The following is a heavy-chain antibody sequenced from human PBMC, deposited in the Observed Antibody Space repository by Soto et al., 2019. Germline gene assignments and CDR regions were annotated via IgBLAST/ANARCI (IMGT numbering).Heavy chain of an antibody. CDR2: INAANENI. CDR3: ARVRGATTGASLPD. CDR1: GYTFTSYT. V-gene: IGHV1-3*01. J-gene: IGHJ4*02. Sequence: QVQLVQSGAEVKKPGASVKVSCKASGYTFTSYTIHWVRQAPGQRLEWMGYINAANENIKFAEKFQGRVTLTRDASASTVYLELASLRPDATAVYYCARVRGATTGASLPDWGEGTLVTGSS. D-gene: IGHD1-1*01.